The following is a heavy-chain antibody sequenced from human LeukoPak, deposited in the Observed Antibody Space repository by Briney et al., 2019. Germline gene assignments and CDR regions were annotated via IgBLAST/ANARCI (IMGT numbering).Heavy chain of an antibody. V-gene: IGHV4-31*03. D-gene: IGHD4/OR15-4a*01. CDR3: ARVIVSYRYDANWFDP. CDR2: IYYSGNS. CDR1: GGSISGDGQY. Sequence: SETLSLTCTVSGGSISGDGQYWSWIRQHPGKGLEWFGYIYYSGNSYYNPSLKSRVTISADTSENQFSLQLNSVTAADTAVYYCARVIVSYRYDANWFDPWGQGTLVTVSS. J-gene: IGHJ5*02.